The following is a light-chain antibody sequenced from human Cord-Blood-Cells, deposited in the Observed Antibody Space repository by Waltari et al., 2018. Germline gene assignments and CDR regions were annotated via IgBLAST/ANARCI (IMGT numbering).Light chain of an antibody. J-gene: IGLJ1*01. V-gene: IGLV2-14*01. CDR1: SSDVGCYNY. Sequence: QSALTQPASVSGSPGQSLTISCTGTSSDVGCYNYVSWYQQHPGKAPKRMIYDVSRRPSGVSNRFSGSKSGNTASLTISGLQAEDEADYYCSSYTSSSTYVFGTGTKVTVL. CDR3: SSYTSSSTYV. CDR2: DVS.